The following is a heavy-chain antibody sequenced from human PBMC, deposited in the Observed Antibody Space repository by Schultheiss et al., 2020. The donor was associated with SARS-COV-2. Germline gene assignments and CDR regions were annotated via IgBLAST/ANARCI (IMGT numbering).Heavy chain of an antibody. CDR2: IYTSGST. V-gene: IGHV4-4*07. D-gene: IGHD3-10*01. CDR1: GGSISSYY. Sequence: SETLSLTCTVSGGSISSYYWSWIRQPAGKGLEWIGRIYTSGSTNYNPSLKSRVTISVDTSKNQFSLKLSSVTAADTAVYYCARGVITMVRGVIITKYWYFDLWGRGTLVTVSS. CDR3: ARGVITMVRGVIITKYWYFDL. J-gene: IGHJ2*01.